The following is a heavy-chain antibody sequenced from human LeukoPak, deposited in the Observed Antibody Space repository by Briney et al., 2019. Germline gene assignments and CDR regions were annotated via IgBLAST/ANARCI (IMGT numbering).Heavy chain of an antibody. Sequence: PGGSLRLSCAAPGFTFSSYSMNWVRQAPGKGLEWVSSISSSSSYIYYADSVKGRFTISRDNAKNSLYLQMNSLRAEDTAVYYCAKAGVHLEWFRNDYWGQGTLVTVSS. V-gene: IGHV3-21*04. CDR1: GFTFSSYS. J-gene: IGHJ4*02. CDR2: ISSSSSYI. CDR3: AKAGVHLEWFRNDY. D-gene: IGHD3-3*01.